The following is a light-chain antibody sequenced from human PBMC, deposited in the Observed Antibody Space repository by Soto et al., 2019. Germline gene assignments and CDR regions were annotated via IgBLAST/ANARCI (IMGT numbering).Light chain of an antibody. CDR2: VAS. V-gene: IGKV1-39*01. CDR1: QSSRRD. CDR3: QQSYTSPLT. J-gene: IGKJ4*02. Sequence: DTQMAQSPSSLSASVGDRVNITCRASQSSRRDLNWYQQKPGKVPRLLIFVASSLQSGVPSRFSGSGSGTDFTLTISSLQPEDVATYYCQQSYTSPLTVGGGTKVEI.